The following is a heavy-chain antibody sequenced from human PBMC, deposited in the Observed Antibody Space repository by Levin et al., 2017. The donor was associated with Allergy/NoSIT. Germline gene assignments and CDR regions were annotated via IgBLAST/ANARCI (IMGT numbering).Heavy chain of an antibody. Sequence: SGPTLVKPTQTLTLTCTFSGFSLTTSGVGVGWIRQPPGKALEWLALIYCDDDKRYSPSLKSRLTITKDTSKNQVVLTMTNMDPVDTATYYCAHRGLATRGSPNWFDPWGQGTLVTVSS. V-gene: IGHV2-5*02. D-gene: IGHD5-24*01. CDR3: AHRGLATRGSPNWFDP. J-gene: IGHJ5*02. CDR2: IYCDDDK. CDR1: GFSLTTSGVG.